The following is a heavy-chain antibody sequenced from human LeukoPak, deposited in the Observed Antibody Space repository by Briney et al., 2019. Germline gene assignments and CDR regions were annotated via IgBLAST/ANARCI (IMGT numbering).Heavy chain of an antibody. CDR2: NYHSGST. CDR1: GGPIISYKW. CDR3: ARGGYCSSTSCYVFDS. D-gene: IGHD2-2*01. V-gene: IGHV4-4*02. Sequence: PLETLSLTCAVSGGPIISYKWWGLGPPPPRKGVEWVGGNYHSGSTNYNPSLKSRVTISVDKSKSQFSLELTSVTAADTALYYCARGGYCSSTSCYVFDSWGQGTLVTVSS. J-gene: IGHJ4*02.